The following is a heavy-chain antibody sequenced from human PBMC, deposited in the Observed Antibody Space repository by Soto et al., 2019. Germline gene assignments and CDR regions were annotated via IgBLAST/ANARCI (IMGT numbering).Heavy chain of an antibody. V-gene: IGHV3-7*01. CDR1: GFTFRSSW. J-gene: IGHJ6*02. D-gene: IGHD3-22*01. Sequence: GGTLRLSCAASGFTFRSSWMGWVRQAPGKGLEWVANIKQDGGERNYLDSVKGRFTISRDNAENFLFLQKNRLRAEDTAVYYCARDFPFYYEMDVWGQGTTVTVSS. CDR3: ARDFPFYYEMDV. CDR2: IKQDGGER.